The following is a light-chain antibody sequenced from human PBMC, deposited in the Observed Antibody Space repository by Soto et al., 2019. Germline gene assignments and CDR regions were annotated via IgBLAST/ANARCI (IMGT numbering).Light chain of an antibody. V-gene: IGLV4-69*01. J-gene: IGLJ2*01. CDR1: SGHSSYA. Sequence: QLVLTQSPSASASLGASVKLICTLSSGHSSYAIAWHQQQPEKGPRYLMNLNIDGSHSKGDGIPDRFSGSSSGAERYLTISSLQSEDEADYYCQTWVTGIVVFGGGTKLTVL. CDR3: QTWVTGIVV. CDR2: LNIDGSH.